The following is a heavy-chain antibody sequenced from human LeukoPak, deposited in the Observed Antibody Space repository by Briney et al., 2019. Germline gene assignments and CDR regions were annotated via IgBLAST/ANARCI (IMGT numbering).Heavy chain of an antibody. CDR3: ARGLDIVVVVANSTNWFDP. CDR1: GGSFSGYY. CDR2: INHSGST. V-gene: IGHV4-34*01. J-gene: IGHJ5*02. Sequence: SETLSLTCAVYGGSFSGYYWSWIRQPPGKGLEWIGEINHSGSTNYNPSLKSRVTISVDTSKNQFSLKLSSVTAADTAVYYCARGLDIVVVVANSTNWFDPWGQGTLVTVSS. D-gene: IGHD2-15*01.